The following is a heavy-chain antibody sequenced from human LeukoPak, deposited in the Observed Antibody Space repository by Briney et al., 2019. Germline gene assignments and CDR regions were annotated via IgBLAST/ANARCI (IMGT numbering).Heavy chain of an antibody. CDR3: ARYWHRITGTSFDY. Sequence: GGSLRLSCAASGFTFSDYYMSWIRQAPGKGLERVSYISSSGSTIYYADSVKGRFTISRDNAKNSLYLQMNSLRAEDTAVYYCARYWHRITGTSFDYWGQGTLVTVSS. D-gene: IGHD1-7*01. CDR1: GFTFSDYY. CDR2: ISSSGSTI. V-gene: IGHV3-11*01. J-gene: IGHJ4*02.